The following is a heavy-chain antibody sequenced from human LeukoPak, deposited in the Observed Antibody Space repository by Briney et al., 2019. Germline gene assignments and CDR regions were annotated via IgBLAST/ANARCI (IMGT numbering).Heavy chain of an antibody. CDR2: VNSDGSST. J-gene: IGHJ4*02. V-gene: IGHV3-74*01. CDR1: GFTFSNYW. Sequence: PGGSLRLSCAASGFTFSNYWMHWVRQAPGKGLVWVSRVNSDGSSTSYADSVRGRFTISRDNAKNTLFLQMNSLRAEDTAVYYCASHRYDSSGYDYWGQGILVTVSS. D-gene: IGHD3-22*01. CDR3: ASHRYDSSGYDY.